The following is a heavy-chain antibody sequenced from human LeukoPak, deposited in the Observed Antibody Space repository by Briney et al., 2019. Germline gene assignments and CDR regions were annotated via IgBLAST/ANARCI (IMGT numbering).Heavy chain of an antibody. CDR3: TRLEGYCSSTSCYEAFDY. J-gene: IGHJ4*02. Sequence: GGSLRLSCTASGFTFGDYAMSWVRQAPGKGLEWVGFIRSKAYGGTTEYAASVKGRFTISRDDSKSIAYLQMNSLKTEDTAVYYCTRLEGYCSSTSCYEAFDYWGQGTLVTVSS. V-gene: IGHV3-49*04. CDR1: GFTFGDYA. D-gene: IGHD2-2*01. CDR2: IRSKAYGGTT.